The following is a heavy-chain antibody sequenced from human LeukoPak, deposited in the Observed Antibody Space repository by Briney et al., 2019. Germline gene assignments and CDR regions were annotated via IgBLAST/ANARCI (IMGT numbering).Heavy chain of an antibody. CDR2: IYYSGST. V-gene: IGHV4-39*01. J-gene: IGHJ5*02. Sequence: SETLSLTCTVSGGSISSSSYYWGWIRQPPGKGMEWLGSIYYSGSTYYNPSLKSRVTISVDTSKNQLSLKLSSVTAADTAVYYCARQSYYYDSSGYYEVSWFDPWGQGTLVTVSS. CDR1: GGSISSSSYY. CDR3: ARQSYYYDSSGYYEVSWFDP. D-gene: IGHD3-22*01.